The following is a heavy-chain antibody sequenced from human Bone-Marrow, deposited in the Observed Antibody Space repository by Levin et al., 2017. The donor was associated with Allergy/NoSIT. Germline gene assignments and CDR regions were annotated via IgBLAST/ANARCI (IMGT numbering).Heavy chain of an antibody. V-gene: IGHV4-61*01. Sequence: SQTLSLTCTVSGGSVSSGSYYWSWIRQPPGKGLEWIGYIYYSGSTNYNPSLKSRVTISVDTSKNQFSLKLSSVTAADTAVYYCARARFGSGASRLLDYWGQGTLVTVSS. D-gene: IGHD3-3*01. J-gene: IGHJ4*02. CDR1: GGSVSSGSYY. CDR3: ARARFGSGASRLLDY. CDR2: IYYSGST.